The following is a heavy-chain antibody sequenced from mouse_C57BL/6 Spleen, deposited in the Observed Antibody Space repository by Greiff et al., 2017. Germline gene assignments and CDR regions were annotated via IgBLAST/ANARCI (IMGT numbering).Heavy chain of an antibody. CDR3: TRDRGYYFDY. CDR1: GFTFSSYA. J-gene: IGHJ2*01. Sequence: EVKVVESGEGLVKPGGSLKLSCAASGFTFSSYAMSWVRQTPEKRLEWVAYISSGGDYIYYADTVKGRFNISRDNARNTLYLQMSSLKSEDTAMYYCTRDRGYYFDYWGQGTTLTVSS. CDR2: ISSGGDYI. V-gene: IGHV5-9-1*02. D-gene: IGHD3-1*01.